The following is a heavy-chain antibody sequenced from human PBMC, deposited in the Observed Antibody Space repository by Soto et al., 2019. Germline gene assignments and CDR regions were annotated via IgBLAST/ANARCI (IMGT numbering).Heavy chain of an antibody. V-gene: IGHV1-69*13. CDR2: IIPIFGTA. J-gene: IGHJ5*02. CDR3: ARGKDIVVVPAALSA. Sequence: SVKVSCKASGGTFSSYAISWVRQAPGRGLEWMGGIIPIFGTANYAQKFQGRVTITADESTSTAYMELSSLRSEDTAVYYCARGKDIVVVPAALSAWGQGILVNGS. CDR1: GGTFSSYA. D-gene: IGHD2-2*01.